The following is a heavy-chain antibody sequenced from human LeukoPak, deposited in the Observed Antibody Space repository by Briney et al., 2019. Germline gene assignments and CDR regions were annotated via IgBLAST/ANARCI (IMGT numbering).Heavy chain of an antibody. J-gene: IGHJ6*03. CDR1: GGSISTYY. D-gene: IGHD3-22*01. CDR2: IYTSGST. CDR3: VRVIGAPNYYYYMDV. Sequence: PSETLSPTCTVSGGSISTYYWSWIRQPAGKGLEWIGRIYTSGSTNYNPSLKSRVTMSVDTSKNQFSLKLSSVTAADTAVYYCVRVIGAPNYYYYMDVWGKGTTVTVSS. V-gene: IGHV4-4*07.